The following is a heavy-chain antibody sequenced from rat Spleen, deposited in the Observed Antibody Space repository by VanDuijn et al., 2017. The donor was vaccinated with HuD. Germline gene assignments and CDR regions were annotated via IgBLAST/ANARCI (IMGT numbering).Heavy chain of an antibody. Sequence: EVQLVESGGGLVQPGRSLKLSCAASGFTFSDYDMAWVRQAPAKGLEWVATISSDGSTTYYRDSVKGRFTISRDNAKSTLYLQMDSLRSEDTATYYCARALTTALDYWGQGVMVTVSS. CDR3: ARALTTALDY. J-gene: IGHJ2*01. CDR1: GFTFSDYD. D-gene: IGHD1-11*01. V-gene: IGHV5-29*01. CDR2: ISSDGSTT.